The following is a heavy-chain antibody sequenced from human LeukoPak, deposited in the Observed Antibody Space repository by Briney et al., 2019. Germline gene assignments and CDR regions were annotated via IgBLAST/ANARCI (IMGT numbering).Heavy chain of an antibody. CDR3: AKGRYYDFWSGYYPFDY. V-gene: IGHV3-23*01. CDR1: GFTFSSYA. Sequence: PGGSLRLSCAASGFTFSSYAMNWVRQAPGKGLEWVSAISGSSGSTYYADSVKGRFTISRDNSKNTLYLQMNSLRAEDTAVYYCAKGRYYDFWSGYYPFDYWGQGTLVTVSS. J-gene: IGHJ4*02. CDR2: ISGSSGST. D-gene: IGHD3-3*01.